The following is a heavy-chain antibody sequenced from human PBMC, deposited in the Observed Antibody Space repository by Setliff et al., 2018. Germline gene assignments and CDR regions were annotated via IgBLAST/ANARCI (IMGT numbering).Heavy chain of an antibody. D-gene: IGHD3-10*01. J-gene: IGHJ4*02. Sequence: PGGSLRLSCAASGFTFNKYWMTWVRQAPGKGLEWVANIDPDGIGKYYTDSVRGRFTISRDNAQNTLYLQMNSLRSEDTAVYYCARDKDVRVDYFDYWGPGTLVTVSS. CDR3: ARDKDVRVDYFDY. CDR2: IDPDGIGK. V-gene: IGHV3-7*01. CDR1: GFTFNKYW.